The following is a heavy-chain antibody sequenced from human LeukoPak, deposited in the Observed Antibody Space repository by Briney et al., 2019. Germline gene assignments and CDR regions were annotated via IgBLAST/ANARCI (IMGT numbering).Heavy chain of an antibody. CDR1: GFTFSDYW. D-gene: IGHD5-12*01. Sequence: GGSLRLSCGVSGFTFSDYWMHWVRQAPGKGLVWVSRINSDGTNTNYAGSVKGRFTISGDNAKNTLYLQMNSLRVEDTAVYYCASGYARSARHQSDFWGQGTVVTVSS. CDR3: ASGYARSARHQSDF. CDR2: INSDGTNT. V-gene: IGHV3-74*01. J-gene: IGHJ4*02.